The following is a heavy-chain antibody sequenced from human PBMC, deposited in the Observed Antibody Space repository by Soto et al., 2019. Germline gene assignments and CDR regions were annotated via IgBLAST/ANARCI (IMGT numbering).Heavy chain of an antibody. D-gene: IGHD5-18*01. CDR2: ISAYNGNT. CDR3: ARVDVDTAMDYYFDY. V-gene: IGHV1-18*01. CDR1: GYTFTSYG. Sequence: QVQLVQSGAEVKKPGASVKVSCKASGYTFTSYGISWVRQAPGQGLEWMGWISAYNGNTNYAQKLQGRVTMTTNTSTSTAYMELRSLESDDTAVYYCARVDVDTAMDYYFDYWGQGTLVTVSS. J-gene: IGHJ4*02.